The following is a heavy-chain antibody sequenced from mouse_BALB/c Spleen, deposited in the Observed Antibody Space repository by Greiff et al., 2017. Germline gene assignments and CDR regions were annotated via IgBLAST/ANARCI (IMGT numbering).Heavy chain of an antibody. J-gene: IGHJ1*01. Sequence: EVHLVESGPSLVKPSQTLSLTCSFTGDSITSGYWNWIRKFPGNKLEYMGYISYSGSTYYNPSLKSRISITRDTSKNQYYLQLNSVTTEDTATYYCARYGYDGDWYFDVWGAGTTVTVSS. CDR1: GDSITSGY. CDR3: ARYGYDGDWYFDV. V-gene: IGHV3-8*02. D-gene: IGHD2-2*01. CDR2: ISYSGST.